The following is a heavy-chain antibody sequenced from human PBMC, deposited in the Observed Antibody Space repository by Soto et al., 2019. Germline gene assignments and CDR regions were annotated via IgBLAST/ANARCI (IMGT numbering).Heavy chain of an antibody. Sequence: FSLSNSGVGVGWIRQPPGKALEWLALIYWDDDKRYSPSLKSRLTITKDTSKNQVVLTMTNMDPVDTATYYCAHRRYSTVTDDAFDIWGQGTMVTVSS. CDR3: AHRRYSTVTDDAFDI. V-gene: IGHV2-5*02. D-gene: IGHD4-17*01. J-gene: IGHJ3*02. CDR2: IYWDDDK. CDR1: FSLSNSGVG.